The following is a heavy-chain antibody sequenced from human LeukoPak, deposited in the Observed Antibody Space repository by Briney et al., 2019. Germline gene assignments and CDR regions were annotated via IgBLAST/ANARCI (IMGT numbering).Heavy chain of an antibody. D-gene: IGHD5-18*01. Sequence: GGSLRLSCAASGFTFRSCMNWVRQAPGKGLEWVSAISSSGRYMYYADSVKGRFTTSRDNARNSLSLQMNSLRVEDTAVYYCARAWIQVFDYWGQGTLVTVSS. J-gene: IGHJ4*02. CDR3: ARAWIQVFDY. CDR1: GFTFRSC. V-gene: IGHV3-21*01. CDR2: ISSSGRYM.